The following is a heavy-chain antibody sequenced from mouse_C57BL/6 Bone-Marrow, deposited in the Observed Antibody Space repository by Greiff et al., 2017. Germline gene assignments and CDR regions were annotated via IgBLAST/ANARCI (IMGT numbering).Heavy chain of an antibody. V-gene: IGHV1-4*01. Sequence: VHLVESGAELARPGASVKMSCKASGYTFTSYTMHWVKQRPGQGLEWIGYINPSSGYTKYNQKFKDKATLTADKSSSTAYMQLSSLTSEDSAVYYCGRSFNWEFAYWGQGTLVTVSA. J-gene: IGHJ3*01. CDR3: GRSFNWEFAY. CDR2: INPSSGYT. CDR1: GYTFTSYT. D-gene: IGHD4-1*01.